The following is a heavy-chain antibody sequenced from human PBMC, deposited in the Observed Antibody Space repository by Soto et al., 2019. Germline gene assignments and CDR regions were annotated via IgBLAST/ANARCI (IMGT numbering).Heavy chain of an antibody. CDR1: GSRFSNYV. CDR2: IIPIFNST. Sequence: QVQLVQSGAEVQTPGSSLKVSCKVSGSRFSNYVISWVRQAPGHGLEWLGRIIPIFNSTKYAQSFQGRVTITADKSTSTASLVLSSLRSDDTAVYYCAREGRGKKAGYNGLVSLGYWGQGTLVTVSS. D-gene: IGHD2-2*02. V-gene: IGHV1-69*06. CDR3: AREGRGKKAGYNGLVSLGY. J-gene: IGHJ4*02.